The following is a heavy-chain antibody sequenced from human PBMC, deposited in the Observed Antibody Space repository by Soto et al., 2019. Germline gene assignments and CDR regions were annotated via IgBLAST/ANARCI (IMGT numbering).Heavy chain of an antibody. Sequence: SETLSLTCAVSGGSISSGDYSWSWIRQPPGKGLKWIGYIYHSGSTYYNPSLKSRVTISVDRSKNQFSLKLSSVTAADTAVYYCARARAYSGYHSYANWFDPWGQGTPVTVSS. CDR3: ARARAYSGYHSYANWFDP. CDR1: GGSISSGDYS. D-gene: IGHD5-12*01. V-gene: IGHV4-30-2*01. J-gene: IGHJ5*02. CDR2: IYHSGST.